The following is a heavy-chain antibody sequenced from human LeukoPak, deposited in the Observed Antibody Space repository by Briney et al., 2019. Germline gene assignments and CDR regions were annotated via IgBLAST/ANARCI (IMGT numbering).Heavy chain of an antibody. CDR3: ARLGAADAFDI. CDR1: GGSISSGGYY. J-gene: IGHJ3*02. CDR2: IYYSGST. V-gene: IGHV4-31*03. D-gene: IGHD3-16*01. Sequence: SSETLSLTCTVSGGSISSGGYYWSWIRQHPGTGLEWIGYIYYSGSTYYNPSLKSRVTISVDTSKNQFSLKLSSVTAADTAVYYCARLGAADAFDIWGQGTMVTASS.